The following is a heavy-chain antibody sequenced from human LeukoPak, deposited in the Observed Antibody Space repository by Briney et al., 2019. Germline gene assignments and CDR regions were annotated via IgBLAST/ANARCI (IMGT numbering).Heavy chain of an antibody. V-gene: IGHV3-21*01. CDR2: ISSSSSYI. CDR1: GFTFSSYS. Sequence: GGSLRLSCAASGFTFSSYSMNWVRQAPGKGLEWVSSISSSSSYIYYADSVKGRFTISRDNAKNSLYLQMNSLRAEDRAVYYCARPHCSSTSCYGRNVDYWGQGTLVTVSS. CDR3: ARPHCSSTSCYGRNVDY. J-gene: IGHJ4*02. D-gene: IGHD2-2*01.